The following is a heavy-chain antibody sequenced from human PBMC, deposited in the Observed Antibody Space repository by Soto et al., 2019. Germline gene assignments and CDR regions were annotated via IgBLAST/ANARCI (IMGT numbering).Heavy chain of an antibody. Sequence: ASVKVSCKASGYTFTSYGISWVRQAPGQGLEWMGWISAYNGNTNYAQKLQGRVTMTTDTSTSTAYMELRSLRSDDTAVYYCARGIMVRGVITYFDYWGQGTLVTVSS. CDR3: ARGIMVRGVITYFDY. D-gene: IGHD3-10*01. CDR1: GYTFTSYG. V-gene: IGHV1-18*01. CDR2: ISAYNGNT. J-gene: IGHJ4*02.